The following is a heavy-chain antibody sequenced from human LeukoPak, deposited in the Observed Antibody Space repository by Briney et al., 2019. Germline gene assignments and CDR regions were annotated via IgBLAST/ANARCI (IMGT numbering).Heavy chain of an antibody. D-gene: IGHD6-19*01. CDR1: GFTVSSNY. J-gene: IGHJ4*02. CDR2: IYSGGST. CDR3: ARDLNSSGWWDY. Sequence: AGGSLRLSCAASGFTVSSNYMSWVRQAPGKGLEWVSVIYSGGSTYYADSVKGRFTISRDNSKNTLYLQMNSLRAEDTAVCYCARDLNSSGWWDYWGQGTLVTVSS. V-gene: IGHV3-53*01.